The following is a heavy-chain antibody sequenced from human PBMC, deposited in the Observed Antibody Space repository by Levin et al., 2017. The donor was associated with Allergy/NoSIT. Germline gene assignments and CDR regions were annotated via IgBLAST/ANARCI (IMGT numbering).Heavy chain of an antibody. Sequence: TSETLSLTCTVSGGSISSYYWTWLRQPPGKGLEWIGYVYHTGSTNYNPSLESRVTISVDTSKSQFSLRLSSVTAADTAVYYCVSYSRHCSTSSGYVFDYWGQGTLVTVSS. D-gene: IGHD6-25*01. V-gene: IGHV4-59*01. CDR3: VSYSRHCSTSSGYVFDY. CDR2: VYHTGST. CDR1: GGSISSYY. J-gene: IGHJ4*02.